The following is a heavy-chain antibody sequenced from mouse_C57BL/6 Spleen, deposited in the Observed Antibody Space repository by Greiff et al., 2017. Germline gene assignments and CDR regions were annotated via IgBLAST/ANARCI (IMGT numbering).Heavy chain of an antibody. CDR2: ISSGGDYI. Sequence: EVKGVESGGGLVKPGGSLKLSCAASGFTFSSYAMSWVRQTPEKRLEWVAYISSGGDYIYYADTVKGRFTISSDNARNTLYLQMSSLESEDTDMYYCTRVVGYGNYFDDWGKGTTLTVSS. CDR1: GFTFSSYA. CDR3: TRVVGYGNYFDD. D-gene: IGHD2-10*02. J-gene: IGHJ2*01. V-gene: IGHV5-9-1*02.